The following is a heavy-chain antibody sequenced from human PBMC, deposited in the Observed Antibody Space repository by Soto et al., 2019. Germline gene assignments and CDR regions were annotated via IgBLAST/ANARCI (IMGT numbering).Heavy chain of an antibody. CDR1: GGSISSSSYY. CDR3: ARWYGSEVFDY. CDR2: MYYSVST. V-gene: IGHV4-39*01. J-gene: IGHJ4*02. D-gene: IGHD3-10*01. Sequence: QLQLQESGPGLVKPSETLSLTCTVSGGSISSSSYYWGWIRQPPGKRLEWIGGMYYSVSTYFNPSLKSRVTISVDTSNNQFSLKLSSVTAADTAVYYCARWYGSEVFDYWGQGTLVTVSS.